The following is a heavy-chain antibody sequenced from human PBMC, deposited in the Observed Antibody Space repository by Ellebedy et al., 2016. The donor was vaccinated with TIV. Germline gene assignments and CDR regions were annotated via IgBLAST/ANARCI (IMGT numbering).Heavy chain of an antibody. Sequence: ASVKVSXXASGYTFTESYINWVRQAPGQGLEWMGWINPVSGGTNYAQKFQGRVSMTRDTPISTAYLELSSLRSEDTAVYYCARGHADGGSLSVWGEGTTVTVSS. V-gene: IGHV1-2*02. J-gene: IGHJ6*04. CDR3: ARGHADGGSLSV. CDR1: GYTFTESY. CDR2: INPVSGGT. D-gene: IGHD5-24*01.